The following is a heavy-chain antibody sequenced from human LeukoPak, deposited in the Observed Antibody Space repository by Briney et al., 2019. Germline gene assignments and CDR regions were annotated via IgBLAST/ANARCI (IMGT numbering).Heavy chain of an antibody. J-gene: IGHJ4*02. V-gene: IGHV3-49*03. CDR2: IRSKAYGGTT. CDR3: TRETYYDILTGYSN. CDR1: GFTFGDHA. D-gene: IGHD3-9*01. Sequence: GRSLRLSCTASGFTFGDHAMSWFRQAPGKGLEWAGFIRSKAYGGTTEYAASVKGRFTISRDDSKSIAYLQMNSLKTEDTAVYYCTRETYYDILTGYSNWGQGTLVTVSS.